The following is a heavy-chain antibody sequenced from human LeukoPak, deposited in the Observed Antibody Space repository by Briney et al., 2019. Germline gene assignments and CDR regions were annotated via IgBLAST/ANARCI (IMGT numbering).Heavy chain of an antibody. J-gene: IGHJ5*01. Sequence: SETLSLTCAVYGGSFSGYYWSWIRQPPGKGLEWIGEINHSGSTNYNPSLKSRVTISVDTSKNQFSLKLSSVTAADTAVYYCARGPQYPWFDSWGQGTLVTVSS. CDR3: ARGPQYPWFDS. CDR1: GGSFSGYY. D-gene: IGHD2-2*01. CDR2: INHSGST. V-gene: IGHV4-34*01.